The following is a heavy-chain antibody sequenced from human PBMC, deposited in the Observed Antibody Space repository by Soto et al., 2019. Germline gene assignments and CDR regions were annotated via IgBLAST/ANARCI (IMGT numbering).Heavy chain of an antibody. Sequence: EVQLLESGGGLVQPGGSLRLSCAASGFTFSSYAMSWVRQAPGKGLEWVSAISGSGGSTYYADSVKGRFTISRDNSKNTLYLQMNSLRAEYTAVYYCANANGTWIQLSLLTYGMDVWGQGTTVTVSS. V-gene: IGHV3-23*01. CDR2: ISGSGGST. CDR3: ANANGTWIQLSLLTYGMDV. D-gene: IGHD5-18*01. CDR1: GFTFSSYA. J-gene: IGHJ6*02.